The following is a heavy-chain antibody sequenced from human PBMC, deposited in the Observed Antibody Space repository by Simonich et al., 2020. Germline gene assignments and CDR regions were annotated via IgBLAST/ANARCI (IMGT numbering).Heavy chain of an antibody. V-gene: IGHV4-34*01. CDR1: GGSFSGYY. J-gene: IGHJ3*02. CDR2: INQSGST. CDR3: ARGKGWKNAFDI. D-gene: IGHD1-1*01. Sequence: QVQLQQWGAGLLKPSETLSLTCAVYGGSFSGYYWSWIRQPPGKGLGWIGEINQSGSTNYNPSPKSRVTISVDTSKNQFSLKLSSVTAADTAVYYCARGKGWKNAFDIWGQGTMVTVSS.